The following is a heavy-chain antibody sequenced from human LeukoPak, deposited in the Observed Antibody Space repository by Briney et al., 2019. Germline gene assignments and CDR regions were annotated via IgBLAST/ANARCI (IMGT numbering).Heavy chain of an antibody. V-gene: IGHV3-23*01. CDR1: GFTFSSFA. D-gene: IGHD2-15*01. Sequence: GGSPRLSCTASGFTFSSFAMHWVRQAPGKGLEWVSLITNSGVTTHYADSVKGRFTISRDNSRSTLYLQLNSLRADDTALYYCAKARLYCSSGTCSDHPATLTGMDVWGQGTTATVSS. CDR2: ITNSGVTT. J-gene: IGHJ6*02. CDR3: AKARLYCSSGTCSDHPATLTGMDV.